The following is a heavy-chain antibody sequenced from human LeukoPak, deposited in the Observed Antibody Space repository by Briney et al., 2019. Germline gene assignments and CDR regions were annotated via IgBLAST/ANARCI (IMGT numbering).Heavy chain of an antibody. CDR2: IYHSGSI. CDR1: GYSISNGYF. Sequence: SETLSLTCTVSGYSISNGYFWGWIRQPPGKGLECIGTIYHSGSIYYNPSLKGRVTISVDTSKNQFSLKLNSLTAADTAVYYCASTIVATIPTLFDYWGQGTLVTVSS. V-gene: IGHV4-38-2*02. CDR3: ASTIVATIPTLFDY. D-gene: IGHD5-12*01. J-gene: IGHJ4*02.